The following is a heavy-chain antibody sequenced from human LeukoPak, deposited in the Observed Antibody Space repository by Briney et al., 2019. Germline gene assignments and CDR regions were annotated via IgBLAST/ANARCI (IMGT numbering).Heavy chain of an antibody. J-gene: IGHJ6*02. D-gene: IGHD4-11*01. CDR1: GYTFTSYG. CDR3: AGYGNYEDRYYYGMDV. Sequence: ASVKVSCKASGYTFTSYGISWVRQAPGQGLEWMGWISAYNGNTNYAQKLQGRVTMTTDTSTSTAYMELRSLRSDDTAVYYCAGYGNYEDRYYYGMDVWGQGTTVTVSS. V-gene: IGHV1-18*01. CDR2: ISAYNGNT.